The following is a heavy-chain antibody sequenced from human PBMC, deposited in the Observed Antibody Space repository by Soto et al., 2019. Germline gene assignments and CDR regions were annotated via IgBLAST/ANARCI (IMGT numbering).Heavy chain of an antibody. Sequence: SETLSLTCTVSGGSISSSSYYWGWIRQPPGKGLEWIGSIYYSGSTYYNPSLKSRVTISVDTSKNHFSLKLSSVTAADTAVYYCTNSNWFDPGARELWSPSPQ. D-gene: IGHD3-10*01. CDR1: GGSISSSSYY. CDR2: IYYSGST. J-gene: IGHJ5*02. CDR3: TNSNWFDP. V-gene: IGHV4-39*02.